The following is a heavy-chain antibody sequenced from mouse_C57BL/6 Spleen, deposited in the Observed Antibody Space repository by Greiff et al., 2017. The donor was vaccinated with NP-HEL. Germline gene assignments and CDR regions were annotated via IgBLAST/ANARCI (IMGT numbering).Heavy chain of an antibody. V-gene: IGHV1-61*01. J-gene: IGHJ4*01. CDR3: ARWLLRPYYAMDY. D-gene: IGHD2-3*01. CDR1: GYTFTSYW. Sequence: QVQLQQSGAELVRPGSSVKLSCKASGYTFTSYWMDWVKQRPGQGLEWIGNIYPSDSETHYNQKFKDKATLTVDKSSSTAYMQLSSLTSEDSAVYYCARWLLRPYYAMDYWGQGTSVTVSS. CDR2: IYPSDSET.